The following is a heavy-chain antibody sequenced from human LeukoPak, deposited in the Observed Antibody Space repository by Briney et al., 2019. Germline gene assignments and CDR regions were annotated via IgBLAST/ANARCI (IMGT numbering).Heavy chain of an antibody. J-gene: IGHJ5*02. V-gene: IGHV3-7*01. D-gene: IGHD2-2*02. CDR3: ACFVVPAAILYGSYWFDP. CDR2: IKQDGSEK. Sequence: SGGSLRLSCAASGFTFSSYWMSWVRQAPGKGLEWVANIKQDGSEKYYVDSVKGRFTISRDNAKNSLYLQMNSLRAEDTAVYYCACFVVPAAILYGSYWFDPWGQGTLVTVSS. CDR1: GFTFSSYW.